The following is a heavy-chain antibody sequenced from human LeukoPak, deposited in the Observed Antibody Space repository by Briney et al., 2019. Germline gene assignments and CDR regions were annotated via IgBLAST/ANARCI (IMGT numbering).Heavy chain of an antibody. Sequence: PVGSLRLSCAASGFTFSSYAMSWVRQAPGKGLEWVSAISGSGGSTYYADSVKGRFTTSRDNSKNTLYLQMNSLRAEDTAVYYCAKQGSFWANYGMDVWGQGTTVTVSS. D-gene: IGHD2/OR15-2a*01. J-gene: IGHJ6*02. CDR1: GFTFSSYA. CDR3: AKQGSFWANYGMDV. CDR2: ISGSGGST. V-gene: IGHV3-23*01.